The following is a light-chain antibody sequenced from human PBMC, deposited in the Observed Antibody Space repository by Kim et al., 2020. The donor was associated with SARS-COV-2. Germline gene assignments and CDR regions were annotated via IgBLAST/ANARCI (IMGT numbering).Light chain of an antibody. CDR1: SLRSYY. CDR2: GKN. J-gene: IGLJ2*01. V-gene: IGLV3-19*01. CDR3: NSRDSSGNAVV. Sequence: SSELTQDPAVSVALGQTVRITCQGDSLRSYYASWYQQKPGQAPVLVIYGKNNRPSGIPDRFSGSSSGNTASLTITGAQAEEEADYYCNSRDSSGNAVVFG.